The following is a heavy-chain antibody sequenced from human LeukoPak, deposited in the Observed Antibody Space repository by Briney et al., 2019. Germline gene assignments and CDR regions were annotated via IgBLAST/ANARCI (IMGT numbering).Heavy chain of an antibody. V-gene: IGHV4-61*09. D-gene: IGHD3-9*01. J-gene: IGHJ4*02. CDR2: IYNSGIT. CDR1: GGSISSGGYY. CDR3: ARHGDVRYFDWLKDGFDY. Sequence: PSQTLSLTCTVSGGSISSGGYYWSWIRKPPGKGLEWIGYIYNSGITNKNPSLKSRVTISGDTSKNQFSLKLSSVTAADTAVYYCARHGDVRYFDWLKDGFDYWGQGTLVTVSS.